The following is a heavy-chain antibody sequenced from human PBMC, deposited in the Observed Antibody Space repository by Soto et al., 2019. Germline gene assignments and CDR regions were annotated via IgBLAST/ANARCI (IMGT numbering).Heavy chain of an antibody. J-gene: IGHJ6*02. V-gene: IGHV3-13*01. CDR2: IGIGGDT. CDR3: ARGPGSPRYYNGMDV. CDR1: GFTLSNHD. D-gene: IGHD3-10*01. Sequence: SLRLCCAASGFTLSNHDMYWVRQATGKSLEWVSAIGIGGDTYYPASVKGRFTISRQNAKNSLYLQMNNLRAGDTAVYYCARGPGSPRYYNGMDVWGQGTTVTVSS.